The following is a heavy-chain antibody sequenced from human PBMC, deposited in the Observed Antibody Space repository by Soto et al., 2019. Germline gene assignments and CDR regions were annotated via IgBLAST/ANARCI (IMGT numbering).Heavy chain of an antibody. CDR1: GFTFSSYA. D-gene: IGHD3-22*01. Sequence: GGSLRLSCAASGFTFSSYAMHWVRQAPGKGLEWVAVISYDGSNKYYADSVKGRFTISRDNSKNTLYLQMNSRRAEDTAVYYCARAAGWLLFDFWGQGTLVTVSS. CDR3: ARAAGWLLFDF. V-gene: IGHV3-30*04. CDR2: ISYDGSNK. J-gene: IGHJ4*02.